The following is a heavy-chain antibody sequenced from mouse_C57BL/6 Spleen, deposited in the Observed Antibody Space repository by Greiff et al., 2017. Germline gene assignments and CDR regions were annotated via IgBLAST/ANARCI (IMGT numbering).Heavy chain of an antibody. CDR3: ARSRDGYYYWYFDV. V-gene: IGHV1-18*01. J-gene: IGHJ1*03. CDR1: GYTFTDYN. CDR2: INPNNGGT. Sequence: EVQLQQSGPELVKPGASVKIPCKASGYTFTDYNMDWVKQSHGKSLEWIGDINPNNGGTIYNQKFKGKATLTVDKSSSTAYMGLRSLTSEDTAVYYCARSRDGYYYWYFDVWGTGTTVTVSS. D-gene: IGHD2-3*01.